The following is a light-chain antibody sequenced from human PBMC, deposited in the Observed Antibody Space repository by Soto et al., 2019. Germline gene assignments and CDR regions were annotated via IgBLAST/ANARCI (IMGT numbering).Light chain of an antibody. Sequence: DIQMTQSPSTLSASVGDRVTVTCRASQSISTWLAWYQQRPGKAPKLLIYAASSLESGVPSRFSGSGSGTEFTLTISSLQPDDFATYYCLQYNSFSRAFGQGTKGDIK. CDR1: QSISTW. J-gene: IGKJ1*01. V-gene: IGKV1-5*01. CDR2: AAS. CDR3: LQYNSFSRA.